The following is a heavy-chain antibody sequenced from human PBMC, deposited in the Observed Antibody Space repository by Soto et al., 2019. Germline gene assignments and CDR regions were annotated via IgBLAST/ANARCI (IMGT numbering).Heavy chain of an antibody. CDR2: IYYSGST. CDR3: ASPKIAFYNWFDP. D-gene: IGHD3-3*02. Sequence: XXTLSLPFTVSGGSISSSSYYWGWIRQPPGKGLEWIGSIYYSGSTYYNPSLKSRVTISVDTSKNQFSLKLSSVTAADTAVYYCASPKIAFYNWFDPWGQGTLVTVSS. J-gene: IGHJ5*02. V-gene: IGHV4-39*01. CDR1: GGSISSSSYY.